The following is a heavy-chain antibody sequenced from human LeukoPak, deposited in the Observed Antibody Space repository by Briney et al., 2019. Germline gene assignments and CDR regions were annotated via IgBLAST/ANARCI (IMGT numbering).Heavy chain of an antibody. D-gene: IGHD6-19*01. CDR2: ISSNGGST. CDR3: ARSSGWAFGMDV. CDR1: GFTFSSYA. Sequence: PGGSLRLSCAASGFTFSSYAMHWVRQAPGKGLEYVSAISSNGGSTYYANSVKGRFTISRDNSKNTLYLQMGSLRAEDMAVYYCARSSGWAFGMDVWGQGTTVTVSS. V-gene: IGHV3-64*01. J-gene: IGHJ6*02.